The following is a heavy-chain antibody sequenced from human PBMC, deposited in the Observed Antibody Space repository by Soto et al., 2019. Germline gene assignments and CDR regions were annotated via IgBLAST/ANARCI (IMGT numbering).Heavy chain of an antibody. V-gene: IGHV1-69*06. CDR1: GGTFTNYA. CDR2: IIPFYDKA. CDR3: ARGYRELYYYAMDV. Sequence: QVELVQSGVEVKKPGSSLKVSCKASGGTFTNYAFNWVRQAPGQGLAWMGGIIPFYDKANYAEKFLGRVTITADKSTTTAYMELSSLTSDDTAVYFCARGYRELYYYAMDVWCRGTPVIVSS. J-gene: IGHJ6*02. D-gene: IGHD3-10*01.